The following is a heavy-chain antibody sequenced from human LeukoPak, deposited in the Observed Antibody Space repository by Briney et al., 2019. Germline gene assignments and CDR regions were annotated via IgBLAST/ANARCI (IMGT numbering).Heavy chain of an antibody. CDR2: ISSSSSTI. V-gene: IGHV3-48*01. J-gene: IGHJ4*02. Sequence: GGSLRLSCAASGFTFSSYSMSWVRQAPGKGLEWVSYISSSSSTIYYADSVKGRFTISRDNAKNSLYLQMNSLRAEDTAVYYCARPARHCSSTSCYVRYYFDYWGQGTLVTVSS. CDR1: GFTFSSYS. CDR3: ARPARHCSSTSCYVRYYFDY. D-gene: IGHD2-2*01.